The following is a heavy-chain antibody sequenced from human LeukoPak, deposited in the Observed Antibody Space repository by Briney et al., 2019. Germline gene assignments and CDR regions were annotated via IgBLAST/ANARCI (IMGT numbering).Heavy chain of an antibody. Sequence: GGSLRLSCAASGFTFSSYGMHWVRQAPGKGLEWVAVTWYDGSNKYYADSVKGRFTISRDNSKNTLYLQMNSLRAEDTAVYYCARLYTSYYYGMDVWGQGTTVTVSS. CDR3: ARLYTSYYYGMDV. CDR2: TWYDGSNK. J-gene: IGHJ6*02. V-gene: IGHV3-33*01. CDR1: GFTFSSYG.